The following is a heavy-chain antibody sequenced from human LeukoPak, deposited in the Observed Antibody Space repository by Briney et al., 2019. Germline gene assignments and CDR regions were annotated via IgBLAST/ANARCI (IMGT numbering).Heavy chain of an antibody. CDR3: ARLPEYCSSTSCYNEVDDAFDI. Sequence: GECLKISCKGSGYSFTSYWIGWVRQMPGKGLEWMGIIYPGDSDTRYSPSFQGQVTISADKSISTAYLQWSSLKASDTAMYYCARLPEYCSSTSCYNEVDDAFDIWGQGTMVTVSS. D-gene: IGHD2-2*02. CDR2: IYPGDSDT. J-gene: IGHJ3*02. CDR1: GYSFTSYW. V-gene: IGHV5-51*01.